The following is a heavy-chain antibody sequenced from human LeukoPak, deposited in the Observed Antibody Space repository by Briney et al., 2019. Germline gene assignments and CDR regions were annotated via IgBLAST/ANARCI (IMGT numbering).Heavy chain of an antibody. CDR1: GGTFSSYA. CDR3: ATEAIVVVTARDYWYFDL. D-gene: IGHD2-21*02. J-gene: IGHJ2*01. CDR2: IIPILGIP. Sequence: ASVKVSCKASGGTFSSYAISWVRQAPGQGLGWMGRIIPILGIPNYAQKFQGRVTITADKSTTTAYMELSSLRSEDTAVYYCATEAIVVVTARDYWYFDLWGRGTLVTVSS. V-gene: IGHV1-69*04.